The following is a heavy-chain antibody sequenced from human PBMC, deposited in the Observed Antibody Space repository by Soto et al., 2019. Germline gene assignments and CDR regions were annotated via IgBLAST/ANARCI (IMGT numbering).Heavy chain of an antibody. Sequence: SGPTLVNPTQTLTLTCTFSGFSLSTSGVGVGWIRQPPGKALEWLALIYWDDDKRYSPSLKSRLTITKDTSKNQVVLTMTNMDPVDTATYYCAHXRGYSSSWYGDYNWFDPWGQGTLVTVSS. D-gene: IGHD6-13*01. J-gene: IGHJ5*02. CDR1: GFSLSTSGVG. CDR2: IYWDDDK. CDR3: AHXRGYSSSWYGDYNWFDP. V-gene: IGHV2-5*02.